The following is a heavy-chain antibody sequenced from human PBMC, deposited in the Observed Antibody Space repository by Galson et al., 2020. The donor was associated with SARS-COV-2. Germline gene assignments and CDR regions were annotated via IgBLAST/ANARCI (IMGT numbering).Heavy chain of an antibody. Sequence: PGGSLRLSCVASGFDFSEDAMTWVRQAPGKGLEWVSAISGSGGSTYYADFVKGRFTISRDNSRNTLYLQIHSLGAEDTAVYYCARVIPDSADEYSNWFDPWGQGTLVTVSS. V-gene: IGHV3-23*01. CDR2: ISGSGGST. CDR1: GFDFSEDA. CDR3: ARVIPDSADEYSNWFDP. J-gene: IGHJ5*02. D-gene: IGHD2-21*01.